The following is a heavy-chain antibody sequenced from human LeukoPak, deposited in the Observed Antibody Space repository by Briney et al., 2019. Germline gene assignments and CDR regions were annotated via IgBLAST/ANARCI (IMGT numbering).Heavy chain of an antibody. CDR3: ARTSHPHGSSWLFDY. J-gene: IGHJ4*02. Sequence: TSETLSLTRTVSGGSISSYYWSWIRQPPGKGLEWIGYIYFSGSTNYNPSLKSRVTISVDTSRNQFSPQLSSVTAADTAVYYCARTSHPHGSSWLFDYWGQGTLVTVSS. CDR1: GGSISSYY. D-gene: IGHD6-13*01. CDR2: IYFSGST. V-gene: IGHV4-59*01.